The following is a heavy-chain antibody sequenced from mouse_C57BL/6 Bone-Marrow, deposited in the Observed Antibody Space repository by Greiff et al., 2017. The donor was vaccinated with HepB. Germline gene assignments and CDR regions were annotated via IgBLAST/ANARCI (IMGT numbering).Heavy chain of an antibody. V-gene: IGHV3-6*01. CDR2: ISYDGSN. CDR3: ARHVYYAMDY. J-gene: IGHJ4*01. CDR1: GYSITSGYY. Sequence: EVQLQESGPGLVKPSQSLSLTCSVTGYSITSGYYWNWIRQFPGNKLEWMGYISYDGSNNYNPSLKNRISITRDTSKNQFFLKLNSVTTEDTATYYCARHVYYAMDYWGQGTSVTVSS.